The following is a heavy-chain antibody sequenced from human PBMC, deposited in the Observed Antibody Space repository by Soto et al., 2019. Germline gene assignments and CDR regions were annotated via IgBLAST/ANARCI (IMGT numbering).Heavy chain of an antibody. Sequence: ASVKVSCKASGYTFTGYYMHWVRQAPGQGLEWMGWINPNSGGTNYAQKFQGWVTMTRDTSISTACMELSRLRSDDTAVYYCARGATIFGVVIIPRFVDYWGQGTLVTVSS. CDR3: ARGATIFGVVIIPRFVDY. CDR1: GYTFTGYY. J-gene: IGHJ4*02. V-gene: IGHV1-2*04. D-gene: IGHD3-3*01. CDR2: INPNSGGT.